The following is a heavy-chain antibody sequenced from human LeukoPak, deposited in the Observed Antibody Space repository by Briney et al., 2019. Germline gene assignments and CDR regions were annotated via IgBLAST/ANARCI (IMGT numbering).Heavy chain of an antibody. Sequence: GGSLRLSCAASGFTVSSNYMSWVRQAPGKGLEWVSVIYSGGSTYYADSVKGRFTISRDNSKNTLYLQMNSLRAEDTAVYYCARVRGIQLWPTIDYYYYGMDVWGQGTTVTVSS. D-gene: IGHD5-18*01. CDR2: IYSGGST. J-gene: IGHJ6*02. V-gene: IGHV3-66*01. CDR1: GFTVSSNY. CDR3: ARVRGIQLWPTIDYYYYGMDV.